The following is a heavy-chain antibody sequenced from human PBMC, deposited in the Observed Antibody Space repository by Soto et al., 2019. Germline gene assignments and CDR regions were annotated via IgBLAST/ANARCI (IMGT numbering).Heavy chain of an antibody. D-gene: IGHD1-26*01. J-gene: IGHJ6*02. V-gene: IGHV3-30-3*01. CDR2: ISYDGSNK. CDR3: ARERSSGSYDYYGMDV. CDR1: GFTFSSYA. Sequence: XXSLRLSFAASGFTFSSYAMHWVPQAPGKGLEWVAVISYDGSNKYYADSVKGRFTISRDNSKNTLYLQMNSLRAEDTAVYYCARERSSGSYDYYGMDVWGQGTTVTVSS.